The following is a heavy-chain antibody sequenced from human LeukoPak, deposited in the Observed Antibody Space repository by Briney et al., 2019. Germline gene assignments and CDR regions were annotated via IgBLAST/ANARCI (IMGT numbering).Heavy chain of an antibody. D-gene: IGHD5-12*01. Sequence: SETPSLTCTVSGGPISSSSYYWVWVRQPPGKGLGGVGGIYYRGSTNYNPSLESRVTISVDTSKNRFSLKLSSVTAADTAVYYCARDRYSGYDGFGAFDIWGQGTMVTVSS. CDR3: ARDRYSGYDGFGAFDI. V-gene: IGHV4-39*07. CDR2: IYYRGST. CDR1: GGPISSSSYY. J-gene: IGHJ3*02.